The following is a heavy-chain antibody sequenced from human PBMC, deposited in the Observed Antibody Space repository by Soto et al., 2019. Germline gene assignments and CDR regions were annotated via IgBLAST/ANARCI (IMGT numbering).Heavy chain of an antibody. CDR1: GYTFTSYG. J-gene: IGHJ6*02. Sequence: ASVKVSCKASGYTFTSYGISWVRQAPGQGLEWMGWISAYNGNTNYAQKLQGRVTMTTDTSTSTAYMELRSLRSDDTAVYYCARDASSSSHFYYYYYGMDVWGQGTTVTVSS. D-gene: IGHD6-6*01. V-gene: IGHV1-18*01. CDR2: ISAYNGNT. CDR3: ARDASSSSHFYYYYYGMDV.